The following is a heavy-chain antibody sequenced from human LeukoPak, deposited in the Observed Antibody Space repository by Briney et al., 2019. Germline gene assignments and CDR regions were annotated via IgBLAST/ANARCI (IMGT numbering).Heavy chain of an antibody. J-gene: IGHJ4*02. CDR1: GGSFSGYY. Sequence: SETLSLTCAVYGGSFSGYYWSWIRQPPGKGLEWIGEINHSGSTNYNPSLKSRVTISVDTSKNQFSLKLSSVTAADTAVYYCARRDAVAENFDYWGQGTLVTVSS. V-gene: IGHV4-34*01. CDR3: ARRDAVAENFDY. D-gene: IGHD6-19*01. CDR2: INHSGST.